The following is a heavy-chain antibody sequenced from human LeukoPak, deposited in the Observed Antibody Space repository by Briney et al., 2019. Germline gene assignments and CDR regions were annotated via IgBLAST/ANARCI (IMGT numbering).Heavy chain of an antibody. CDR1: GGSISGYY. D-gene: IGHD1-26*01. J-gene: IGHJ6*02. CDR2: INHSGST. V-gene: IGHV4-34*01. Sequence: SETLSLTCTVSGGSISGYYWSWIRQPPGKGLEWIGEINHSGSTNYNPSLKSRVTISVDTSKNQFSLKLSSVTAADTAVYYCARVGGYGMDVWGQGTTVTVSS. CDR3: ARVGGYGMDV.